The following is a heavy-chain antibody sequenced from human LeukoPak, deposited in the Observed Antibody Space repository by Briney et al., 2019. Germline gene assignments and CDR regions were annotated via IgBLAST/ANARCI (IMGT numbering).Heavy chain of an antibody. Sequence: XKASGGTFISXAISWVRQAPGQGLEWRGRIIPIFGTANYAQKFQARATITTDDSTTTAYMALSSLRSEDTAVYYSARYDAHWGERTLVTVSS. CDR1: GGTFISXA. D-gene: IGHD1-1*01. CDR2: IIPIFGTA. CDR3: ARYDAH. V-gene: IGHV1-69*05. J-gene: IGHJ4*02.